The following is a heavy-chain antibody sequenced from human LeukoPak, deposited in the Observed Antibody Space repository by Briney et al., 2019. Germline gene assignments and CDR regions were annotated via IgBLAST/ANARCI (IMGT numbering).Heavy chain of an antibody. J-gene: IGHJ4*02. D-gene: IGHD1-26*01. Sequence: ASVKVSCKASGYSFTGYYMHWVRQAPGQGLEWMGIINPSGGSTSYAQKFQGRVTMTRDMSTSTVYMELSSLRSEDTAVYYCARASGSYDFDYWGQGTLVTVSS. V-gene: IGHV1-46*01. CDR2: INPSGGST. CDR3: ARASGSYDFDY. CDR1: GYSFTGYY.